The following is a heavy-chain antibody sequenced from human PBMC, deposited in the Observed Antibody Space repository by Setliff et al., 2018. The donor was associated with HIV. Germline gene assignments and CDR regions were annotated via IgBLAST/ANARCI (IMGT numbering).Heavy chain of an antibody. J-gene: IGHJ6*03. D-gene: IGHD3-3*01. Sequence: SETLSLTCTVSGGSISSHYWSWIRQPPGKGLEWIGHIYTSGSTNYNPSLKSRVTMSVGTSKNQFSLKLSSVTAADTAVYYCARCYYNFWSGYPLDYMDVWGKGTTVNVSS. CDR3: ARCYYNFWSGYPLDYMDV. CDR1: GGSISSHY. CDR2: IYTSGST. V-gene: IGHV4-4*08.